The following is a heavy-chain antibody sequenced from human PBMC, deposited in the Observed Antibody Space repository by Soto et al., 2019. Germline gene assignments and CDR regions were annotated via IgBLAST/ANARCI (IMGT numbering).Heavy chain of an antibody. V-gene: IGHV3-23*01. CDR1: GFTFGDYV. Sequence: GGSLRLSCTASGFTFGDYVMSWFRQAPGKGLEWVSAISGSGGSTYYTDSVKGRFTISRDNSKNTLYLQMNSLRAEDTAVYYCAKDAITMIVVVITTVPYYFDYWGQGTLVTVSS. CDR2: ISGSGGST. J-gene: IGHJ4*02. CDR3: AKDAITMIVVVITTVPYYFDY. D-gene: IGHD3-22*01.